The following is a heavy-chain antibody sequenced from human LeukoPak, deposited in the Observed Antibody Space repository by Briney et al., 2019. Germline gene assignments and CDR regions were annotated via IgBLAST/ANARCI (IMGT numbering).Heavy chain of an antibody. V-gene: IGHV4-59*08. CDR3: ARHEGSSYYDILTGYYDGKFDY. D-gene: IGHD3-9*01. J-gene: IGHJ4*02. Sequence: SSETLSLTCTVSGGSISSYYWSWIRQPPGKGLEWIGYIYYSGSTNYNPSLKSRVTISVDTSKNQFSLKLSSVTAADTAVYYCARHEGSSYYDILTGYYDGKFDYWGQGTLVTVSS. CDR1: GGSISSYY. CDR2: IYYSGST.